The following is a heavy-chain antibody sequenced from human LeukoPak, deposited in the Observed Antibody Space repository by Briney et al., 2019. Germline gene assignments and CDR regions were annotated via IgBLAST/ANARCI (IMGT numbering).Heavy chain of an antibody. D-gene: IGHD3-10*01. CDR3: AKDHYYGSGSSYIVY. J-gene: IGHJ4*02. CDR1: GFTFSSYG. V-gene: IGHV3-30*18. CDR2: ISYDGSNK. Sequence: GGSLRLSCAASGFTFSSYGMHWVRQAPGKGLEWVALISYDGSNKYYADSVKGRFTISRDNSKNTLYLQMNSLRAEDTAVYYCAKDHYYGSGSSYIVYWGQGTLVTVSS.